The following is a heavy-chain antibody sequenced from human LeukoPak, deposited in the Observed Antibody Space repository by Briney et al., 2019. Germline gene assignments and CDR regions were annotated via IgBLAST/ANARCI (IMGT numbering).Heavy chain of an antibody. V-gene: IGHV3-23*01. Sequence: PGGSLRLSCAASGFTFSSYAMSWVRKGPGKGLEWVSAISGSGGSTYYADSVKGRFTISRDNSKNTLYLQMNSLRAEDTAVYYCAKDNGVPAAMGDFDYWGQGTLVTVSS. D-gene: IGHD2-2*01. CDR1: GFTFSSYA. J-gene: IGHJ4*02. CDR3: AKDNGVPAAMGDFDY. CDR2: ISGSGGST.